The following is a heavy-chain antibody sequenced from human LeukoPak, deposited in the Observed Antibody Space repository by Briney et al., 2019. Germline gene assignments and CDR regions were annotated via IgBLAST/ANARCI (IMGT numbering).Heavy chain of an antibody. Sequence: PSETLSLTCAVYAGSFSGYYWSWLRQPPGKGLEWIGEINHSGRTNYNPSLKSRVTISVGTSKNQFSLKLTSVTAAETAVYYCARAANWFDAWRERRLVTV. CDR3: ARAANWFDA. J-gene: IGHJ5*02. CDR2: INHSGRT. V-gene: IGHV4-34*01. CDR1: AGSFSGYY. D-gene: IGHD6-25*01.